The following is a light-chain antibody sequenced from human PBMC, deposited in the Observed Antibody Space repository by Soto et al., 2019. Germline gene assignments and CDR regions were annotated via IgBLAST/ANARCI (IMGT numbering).Light chain of an antibody. J-gene: IGKJ1*01. CDR3: QQYGGSST. CDR2: GAF. CDR1: QSVSTSH. V-gene: IGKV3-20*01. Sequence: IVLTQSPGTLSLSPGERATLSCRASQSVSTSHLAWYRQRPGQPPRLLIYGAFSRATGIPDRFSGSGSGTDFTLTISSLEPEDFAVYYCQQYGGSSTFGQGTKVDIK.